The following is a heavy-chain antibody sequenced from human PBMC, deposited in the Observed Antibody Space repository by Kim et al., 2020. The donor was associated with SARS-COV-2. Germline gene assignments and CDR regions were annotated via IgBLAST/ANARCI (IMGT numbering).Heavy chain of an antibody. Sequence: GGSLRLSCAASGFTFSSYGMHWVRQAPGKGLEWVAVISYDGSNKYYADSVKGRFTISRDNSKNTLYLQMNSLRAEDTAVYYCAKDRQSRYSYGYDLDYWGQGTLVTVSS. J-gene: IGHJ4*02. V-gene: IGHV3-30*18. CDR3: AKDRQSRYSYGYDLDY. D-gene: IGHD5-18*01. CDR1: GFTFSSYG. CDR2: ISYDGSNK.